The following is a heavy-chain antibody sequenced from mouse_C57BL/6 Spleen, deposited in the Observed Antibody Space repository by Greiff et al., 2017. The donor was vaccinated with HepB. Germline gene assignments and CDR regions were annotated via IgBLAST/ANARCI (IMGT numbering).Heavy chain of an antibody. J-gene: IGHJ2*01. V-gene: IGHV1-69*01. CDR2: IDPSDSYT. CDR1: GYTFTSYW. CDR3: ARPAYGSSFDY. Sequence: QVQLKQPGAELVMPGASVKLSCKASGYTFTSYWMHWVKQRPGQGLEWIGEIDPSDSYTNYNQKFKGKSTLTVDKSSSTAYMQLSSLTSEDSAVYYCARPAYGSSFDYWGQGTTLTVSS. D-gene: IGHD1-1*01.